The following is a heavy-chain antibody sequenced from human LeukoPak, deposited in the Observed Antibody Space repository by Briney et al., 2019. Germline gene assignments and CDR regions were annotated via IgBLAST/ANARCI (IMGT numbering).Heavy chain of an antibody. Sequence: GGSLRLSCAASGLAFSAYKMHWVRHAPRKGLVWVSRISTEGYTTDYADFVQGRFTASRDNTKNTWSLEMNSLRAEDTAVYYCVVGGSPGYWGQGTLVTVSS. CDR3: VVGGSPGY. CDR1: GLAFSAYK. CDR2: ISTEGYTT. J-gene: IGHJ4*02. D-gene: IGHD2-15*01. V-gene: IGHV3-74*01.